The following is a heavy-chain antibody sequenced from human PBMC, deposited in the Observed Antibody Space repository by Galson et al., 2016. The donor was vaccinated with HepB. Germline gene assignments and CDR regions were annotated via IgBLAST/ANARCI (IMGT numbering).Heavy chain of an antibody. D-gene: IGHD3-22*01. Sequence: SLRLSCAASGFTFNKYGMHWVRQAPDKGLEWVAVISYDGRNEYYGDSVKGRFTISRDNSKNSVYLQINSLRAEDTAAYYCARDGYYDSSGYYYDDYYYGMDVWGQGTTVTVSS. V-gene: IGHV3-30*03. CDR3: ARDGYYDSSGYYYDDYYYGMDV. CDR2: ISYDGRNE. CDR1: GFTFNKYG. J-gene: IGHJ6*02.